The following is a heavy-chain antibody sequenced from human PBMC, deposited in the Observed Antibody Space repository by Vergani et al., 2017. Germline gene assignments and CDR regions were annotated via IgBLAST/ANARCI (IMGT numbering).Heavy chain of an antibody. D-gene: IGHD2-21*01. J-gene: IGHJ6*02. Sequence: QVQLVQSGAEVKKPGASVKVSCKASGYTFTSYGISWVRQAPGQGLEWMGWISAYNGNTNYAQKLQGRVTMTTDTSTSTAYMELRSLRSDDTAVYYCASGFTLFARPRRGYYYGMDVWGQGTTVTVSS. V-gene: IGHV1-18*01. CDR1: GYTFTSYG. CDR2: ISAYNGNT. CDR3: ASGFTLFARPRRGYYYGMDV.